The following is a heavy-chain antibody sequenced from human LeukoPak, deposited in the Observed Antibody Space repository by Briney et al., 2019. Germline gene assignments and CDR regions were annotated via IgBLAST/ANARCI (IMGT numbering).Heavy chain of an antibody. J-gene: IGHJ4*02. CDR2: IYPGDSDT. D-gene: IGHD5-24*01. V-gene: IGHV5-51*01. CDR3: ARGGRWLVRNLDAHFDY. CDR1: GYSFTNYW. Sequence: GESLKISCKSSGYSFTNYWIGWVRQMPGKGLEWMGTIYPGDSDTRYSPSFQGQVTISADKSISTAYLQWSSLKASDTATYYCARGGRWLVRNLDAHFDYWGQGTLATVSS.